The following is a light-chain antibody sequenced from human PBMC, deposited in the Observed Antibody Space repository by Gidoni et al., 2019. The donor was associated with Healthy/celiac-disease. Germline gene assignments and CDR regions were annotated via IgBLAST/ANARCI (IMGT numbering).Light chain of an antibody. J-gene: IGKJ1*01. CDR1: QRISSY. CDR2: AAS. Sequence: DIQMTQSPSSLSASVGERVTITCRASQRISSYLNWYQQKPGKAPKLLIYAASSLQSGVPSRFSGSGSGTDFTLTISSLQPEDFATYYCQQSYSTPRPFXXXTKVEIK. CDR3: QQSYSTPRP. V-gene: IGKV1-39*01.